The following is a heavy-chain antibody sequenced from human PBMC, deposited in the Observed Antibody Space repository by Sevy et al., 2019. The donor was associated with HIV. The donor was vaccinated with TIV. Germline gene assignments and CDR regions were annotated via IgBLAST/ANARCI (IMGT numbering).Heavy chain of an antibody. CDR1: GYRFTSYW. Sequence: GESLKISCKASGYRFTSYWIAWVRQMPGKGLEWMGIIYPGDSETRYSPSFQGQVTISAHKSISTAYLQWSSLRASDTAMFFCARRGYDTSGYPQYYFDYWGQGTLVTVSS. D-gene: IGHD3-22*01. J-gene: IGHJ4*02. CDR3: ARRGYDTSGYPQYYFDY. V-gene: IGHV5-51*01. CDR2: IYPGDSET.